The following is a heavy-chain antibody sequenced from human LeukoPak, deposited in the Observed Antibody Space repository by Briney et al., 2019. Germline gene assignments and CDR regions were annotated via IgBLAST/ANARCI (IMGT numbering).Heavy chain of an antibody. J-gene: IGHJ1*01. Sequence: YPGGSLRLSCVASGFTFSSYSMNWVRQAPGKGLEWVSYVTSSGSTIYYADSVKGRLTISRDNAKNSLYLQMKNLRAEDTAIYYCAREGIAAAGEHWGQGTLVTVSS. V-gene: IGHV3-48*04. CDR2: VTSSGSTI. D-gene: IGHD6-13*01. CDR1: GFTFSSYS. CDR3: AREGIAAAGEH.